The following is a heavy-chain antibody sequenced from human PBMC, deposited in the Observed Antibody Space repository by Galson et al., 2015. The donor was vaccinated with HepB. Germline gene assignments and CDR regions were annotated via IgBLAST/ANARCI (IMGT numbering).Heavy chain of an antibody. D-gene: IGHD6-13*01. CDR2: IYYSGST. CDR3: ASQVAADALMDV. J-gene: IGHJ6*02. Sequence: SETLSLTCTVSGGSISSYYWGWIRQPPGKGLERIGYIYYSGSTYYNPSLKSRVTISVDTSKNQFSLKLSSVTAADTAVYYCASQVAADALMDVWGQGTTVTVSS. CDR1: GGSISSYY. V-gene: IGHV4-59*06.